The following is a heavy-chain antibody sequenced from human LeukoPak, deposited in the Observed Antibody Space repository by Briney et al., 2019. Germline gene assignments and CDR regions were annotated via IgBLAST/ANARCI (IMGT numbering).Heavy chain of an antibody. V-gene: IGHV3-33*06. CDR3: AKEPHSYGFLDYFDY. Sequence: GRSLRLSCAASGFTFSSYGMHWVRQAPGKGLEWVAVIWYDGSNKYYADSVKGRFTISRDNSKNTLYLQMNSLRAEDTAVYYCAKEPHSYGFLDYFDYWGQGTLVTVSS. D-gene: IGHD5-18*01. J-gene: IGHJ4*02. CDR1: GFTFSSYG. CDR2: IWYDGSNK.